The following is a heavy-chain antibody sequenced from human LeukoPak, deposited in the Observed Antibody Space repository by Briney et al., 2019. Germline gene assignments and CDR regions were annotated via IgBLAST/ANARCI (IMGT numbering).Heavy chain of an antibody. CDR3: ARGRRTAPPLGY. J-gene: IGHJ4*02. CDR2: INPNSGNT. D-gene: IGHD3-16*01. Sequence: ASVKVSCKASGYTFTGYYMHWVRQAPGQGLEWMGWINPNSGNTGYAQKFQGRVTMTRNTSISTAYMELSSLRSEDTAVYYCARGRRTAPPLGYWGQGTLVTVSS. CDR1: GYTFTGYY. V-gene: IGHV1-8*02.